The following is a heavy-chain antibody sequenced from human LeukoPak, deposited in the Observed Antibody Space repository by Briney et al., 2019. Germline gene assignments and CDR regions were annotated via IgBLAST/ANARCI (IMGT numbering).Heavy chain of an antibody. Sequence: GGSLRPSCAASGFAFISYEMNWVRQAPGKGLEWVSYISSSGSTIYYADSVKGRFTISRDNAKNSLYLQMNSLRAEGTAVYYCAELGITMIGGVWGKGTTVTISS. V-gene: IGHV3-48*03. D-gene: IGHD3-10*02. CDR3: AELGITMIGGV. J-gene: IGHJ6*04. CDR1: GFAFISYE. CDR2: ISSSGSTI.